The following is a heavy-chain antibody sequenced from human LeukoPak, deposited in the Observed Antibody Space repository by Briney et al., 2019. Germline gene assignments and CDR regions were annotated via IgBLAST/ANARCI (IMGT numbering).Heavy chain of an antibody. CDR3: ARVVFSNYVGAFDI. D-gene: IGHD4-11*01. CDR1: GYTFTGYY. CDR2: INPNSGGT. J-gene: IGHJ3*02. Sequence: ASVKVSCKASGYTFTGYYMHWVRQAPGQGLEWMGWINPNSGGTNYAQKFQGRVTMTRDTSISTAYMELSRPRSDDTAVYYCARVVFSNYVGAFDIWGQGTMVTVSS. V-gene: IGHV1-2*02.